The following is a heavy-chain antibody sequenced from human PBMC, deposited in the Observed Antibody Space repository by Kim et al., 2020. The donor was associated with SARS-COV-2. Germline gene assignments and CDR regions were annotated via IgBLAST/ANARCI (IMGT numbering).Heavy chain of an antibody. CDR2: IYYSGST. Sequence: SETLSLTCTVSGGSISSSSYYWGWIRQPPGKGLEWIGSIYYSGSTYYNPSLKSRVTISVDTSKNQFSLKLSSVTAADTAVYYCARHPIDSSGDTGYDYWGQGTLVTVSS. D-gene: IGHD6-19*01. CDR1: GGSISSSSYY. J-gene: IGHJ4*02. CDR3: ARHPIDSSGDTGYDY. V-gene: IGHV4-39*01.